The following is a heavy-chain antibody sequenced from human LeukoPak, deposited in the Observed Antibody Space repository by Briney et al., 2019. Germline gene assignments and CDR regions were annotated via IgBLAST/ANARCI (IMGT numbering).Heavy chain of an antibody. V-gene: IGHV3-23*01. J-gene: IGHJ4*02. CDR1: GFTFSSYA. CDR2: ISGSGGST. Sequence: GGSLRLSCAASGFTFSSYAMSWVRQAPGKGLEWVSVISGSGGSTYYADSVKGRFTISRDNSKDTLYLQMISLRAEDTAVYYCAKSGYNRFDYWGQGTLVTVSS. CDR3: AKSGYNRFDY. D-gene: IGHD5-24*01.